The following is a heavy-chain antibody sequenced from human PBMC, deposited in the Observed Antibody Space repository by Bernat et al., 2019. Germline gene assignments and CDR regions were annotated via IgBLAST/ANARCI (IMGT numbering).Heavy chain of an antibody. CDR2: ISYDGSNK. J-gene: IGHJ6*02. CDR3: AKDSVPAAYYYYGMDV. V-gene: IGHV3-30*18. Sequence: QVQLVESGGGVVQPGRSLRLSCAASGFTFSSYGMHWVRQAPGKGLEWVAVISYDGSNKYYGDSVKGRFTISRDNSRNTLYLQMNSLRAEDTAVYYCAKDSVPAAYYYYGMDVWGQGTTVTVSS. CDR1: GFTFSSYG. D-gene: IGHD2-2*01.